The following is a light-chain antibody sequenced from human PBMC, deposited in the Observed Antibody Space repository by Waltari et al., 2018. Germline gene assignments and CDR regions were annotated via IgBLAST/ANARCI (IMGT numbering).Light chain of an antibody. CDR3: QNHERLPAT. CDR1: HNIGTY. J-gene: IGKJ1*01. V-gene: IGKV3-20*01. Sequence: LTQSPGTLSLSPGERATLSCRPSHNIGTYLVWSQQKPGQPPRLLMYAASRRATGVPDRFSGSGSGTDFSLTISRLEPEDFAVYYCQNHERLPATFGQGTRVEIK. CDR2: AAS.